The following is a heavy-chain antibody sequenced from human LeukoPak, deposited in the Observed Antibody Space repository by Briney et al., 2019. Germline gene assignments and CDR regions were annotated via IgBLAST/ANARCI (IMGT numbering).Heavy chain of an antibody. CDR3: ARGETYYDILTGYYPAGFADY. Sequence: ASVKVSCKASGYTFTGYYMHWVRQAPGQGLEWMGWINPNSGGTNYAQKFQGRGTMTRDTSISPAYMELSRLRSDDTAVYYCARGETYYDILTGYYPAGFADYWGQGTLVTVSS. D-gene: IGHD3-9*01. V-gene: IGHV1-2*02. CDR1: GYTFTGYY. CDR2: INPNSGGT. J-gene: IGHJ4*02.